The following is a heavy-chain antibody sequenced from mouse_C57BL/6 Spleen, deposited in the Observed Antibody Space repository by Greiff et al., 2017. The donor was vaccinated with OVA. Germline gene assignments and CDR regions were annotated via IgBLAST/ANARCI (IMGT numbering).Heavy chain of an antibody. CDR2: IWSDGST. V-gene: IGHV2-6*03. Sequence: VQGVESGPGLVAPSQSLSITCTVSGFSLTSYGVHWVRQPPGKGLEWLVVIWSDGSTTYNSALKSRLSISKDNSKSQVFLKMNSLQTDDTAMYYCARRSYVDYYAMDYWGQGTSVTVSS. CDR1: GFSLTSYG. J-gene: IGHJ4*01. D-gene: IGHD1-1*01. CDR3: ARRSYVDYYAMDY.